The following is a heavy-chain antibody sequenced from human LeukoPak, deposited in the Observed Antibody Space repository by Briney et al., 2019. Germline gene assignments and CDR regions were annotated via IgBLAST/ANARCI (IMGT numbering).Heavy chain of an antibody. D-gene: IGHD1-26*01. V-gene: IGHV3-21*01. J-gene: IGHJ5*02. Sequence: PGGSLRLSCAASAFTFSTYSMIWVRRAPGKGLEWVSSISGSSNYIYYADSVKGRFTISRDNTKNSLYLQMNNLRAEDTAVYYCARLGVGDLRAGLDPWGQGTLVTVSS. CDR3: ARLGVGDLRAGLDP. CDR2: ISGSSNYI. CDR1: AFTFSTYS.